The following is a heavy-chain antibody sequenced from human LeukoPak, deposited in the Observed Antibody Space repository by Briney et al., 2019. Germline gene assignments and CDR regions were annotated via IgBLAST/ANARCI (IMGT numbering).Heavy chain of an antibody. CDR1: GGSISTYF. CDR3: ATLRRYGSGTNYPPSYFDY. J-gene: IGHJ4*02. CDR2: FYFYART. Sequence: PSETLSLTCNVSGGSISTYFWSWIRQPPGKGLEWVGTFYFYARTYYNPSLKSRVSLSVDTSQNLFSLHLNSVTAADTAVYYCATLRRYGSGTNYPPSYFDYWGQRTLVSV. D-gene: IGHD3-10*01. V-gene: IGHV4-59*04.